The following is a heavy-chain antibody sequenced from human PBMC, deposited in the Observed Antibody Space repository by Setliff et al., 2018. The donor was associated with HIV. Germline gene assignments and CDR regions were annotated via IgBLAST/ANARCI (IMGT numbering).Heavy chain of an antibody. J-gene: IGHJ2*01. Sequence: ASVKVSCKASGFTFTSSAMQWVRQARGQRLEWIGWIVVGSGNTNYAQKSQERVTITRDMSTSTAYMELSSLRSEDTAVYYCAAADYSNPHWYFDLWGRGTLVTVSS. V-gene: IGHV1-58*02. CDR2: IVVGSGNT. CDR3: AAADYSNPHWYFDL. D-gene: IGHD4-4*01. CDR1: GFTFTSSA.